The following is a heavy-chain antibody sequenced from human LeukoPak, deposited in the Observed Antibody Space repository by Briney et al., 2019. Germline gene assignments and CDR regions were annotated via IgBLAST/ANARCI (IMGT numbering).Heavy chain of an antibody. V-gene: IGHV3-21*01. CDR1: GFTFSSYS. D-gene: IGHD6-13*01. CDR3: ARDEGISSWYDY. J-gene: IGHJ4*02. CDR2: ISSSSSYI. Sequence: GGSLRLSCAASGFTFSSYSMNWVRQAPGKGLEWVSSISSSSSYIYYADSVKGRFTISRDNAKNSLYLQMNSLRAEDTAVYYCARDEGISSWYDYWGQGTLVTVYS.